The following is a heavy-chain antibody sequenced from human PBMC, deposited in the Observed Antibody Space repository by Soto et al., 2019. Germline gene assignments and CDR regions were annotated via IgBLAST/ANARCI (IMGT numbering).Heavy chain of an antibody. J-gene: IGHJ4*02. V-gene: IGHV4-31*03. CDR2: IYYSGST. D-gene: IGHD3-16*01. CDR3: VNRSLLIPPT. Sequence: SETLSLTCTVSGGSISSGGYYWSWIRQHPGKGLEWIGYIYYSGSTHYNPSLKSRVTISVDTSKNQFSLSLNSVTAADTAVYYCVNRSLLIPPTWGQGTQVTVSS. CDR1: GGSISSGGYY.